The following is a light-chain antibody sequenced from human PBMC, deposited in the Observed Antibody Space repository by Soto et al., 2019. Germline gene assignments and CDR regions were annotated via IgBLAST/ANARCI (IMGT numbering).Light chain of an antibody. Sequence: QSALTQPASVSGTPGQSITISCTGTSSDVGSYNLVSWYQQHPGKAPKLMIYEGSKRPSGVSNRFSGSKSGNTASLTISGLQAEDEADYYCCSYAGSSTFDSWVFGTGTKLTVL. J-gene: IGLJ1*01. CDR3: CSYAGSSTFDSWV. CDR2: EGS. V-gene: IGLV2-23*03. CDR1: SSDVGSYNL.